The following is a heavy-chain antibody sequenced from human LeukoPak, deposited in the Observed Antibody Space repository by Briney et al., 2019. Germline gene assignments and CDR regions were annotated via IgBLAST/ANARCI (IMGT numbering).Heavy chain of an antibody. D-gene: IGHD3-22*01. CDR2: ISYSGST. CDR1: GGSMSSYY. J-gene: IGHJ6*02. V-gene: IGHV4-59*01. Sequence: SETLPLTCTVSGGSMSSYYWSWTRQPPGKGLEWIGYISYSGSTNYNPSLKSRVTISVDTSKNHFSLKLSSVTAADTAVYYCARDRRYYDTSGTVYYDAMDVWGQGTTVTVSS. CDR3: ARDRRYYDTSGTVYYDAMDV.